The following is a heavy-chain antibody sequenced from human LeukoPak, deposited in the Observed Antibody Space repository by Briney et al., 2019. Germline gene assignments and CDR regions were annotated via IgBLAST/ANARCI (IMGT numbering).Heavy chain of an antibody. V-gene: IGHV4-39*01. CDR1: GGSISSSSYY. CDR2: IYYSGST. CDR3: ATRVEMATILDY. D-gene: IGHD5-24*01. Sequence: SETLSLTCTVSGGSISSSSYYWGWIRQPPGKGLEWIGSIYYSGSTHYNPSLKSRVTISVDTSKNQFSLKLSSVTAADTAVYYSATRVEMATILDYWGQGTLVTVSS. J-gene: IGHJ4*02.